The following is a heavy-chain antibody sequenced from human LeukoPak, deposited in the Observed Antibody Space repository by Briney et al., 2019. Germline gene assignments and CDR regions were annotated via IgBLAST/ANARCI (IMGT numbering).Heavy chain of an antibody. J-gene: IGHJ4*02. CDR2: VSAGHHA. CDR3: VREARGYHYTYFDY. V-gene: IGHV3-13*01. Sequence: GGSLRLSCTASGFTLGGHDMHWVRQTTGDGLEWVAAVSAGHHAFYAGSVKGRFTVSREDAKNSLYLQMNSLRAGDMAVYYCVREARGYHYTYFDYWGQGSLVTVPS. D-gene: IGHD5-18*01. CDR1: GFTLGGHD.